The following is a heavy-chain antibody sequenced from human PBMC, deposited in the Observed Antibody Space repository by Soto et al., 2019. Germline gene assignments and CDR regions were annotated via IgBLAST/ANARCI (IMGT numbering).Heavy chain of an antibody. CDR3: ASDRFLEWLQEYYYYGMDV. V-gene: IGHV4-59*01. CDR1: GGSISSYY. J-gene: IGHJ6*02. Sequence: PSETLSLTCTVSGGSISSYYWSWIRQPPGKGLEWIGYIYYSGSTNYNPSLKSRVTITADESTSTAYMELSSLRSEDTAVYYCASDRFLEWLQEYYYYGMDVWGQGTTVTVSS. CDR2: IYYSGST. D-gene: IGHD3-3*01.